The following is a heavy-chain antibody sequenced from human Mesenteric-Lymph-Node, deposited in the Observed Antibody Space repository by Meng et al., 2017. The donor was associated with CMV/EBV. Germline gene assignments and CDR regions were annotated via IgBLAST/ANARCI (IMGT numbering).Heavy chain of an antibody. Sequence: LSLTCAASGFSFGTYGMHWIRQAPGKGLEWVAFIRSDGSNQYYPDSVRGRLTISRDNSKSTLYLQMNNLRVEDTAVYYCAKDANWAFDHWDQGTLVTVSS. V-gene: IGHV3-30*02. CDR1: GFSFGTYG. J-gene: IGHJ4*02. CDR2: IRSDGSNQ. D-gene: IGHD7-27*01. CDR3: AKDANWAFDH.